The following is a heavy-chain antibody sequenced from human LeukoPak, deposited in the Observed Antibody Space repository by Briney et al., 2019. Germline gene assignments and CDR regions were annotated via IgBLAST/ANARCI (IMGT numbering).Heavy chain of an antibody. CDR1: GFTFSRYR. D-gene: IGHD3-16*01. V-gene: IGHV3-7*03. J-gene: IGHJ4*02. CDR2: IKQDGSEE. Sequence: GGSLRLSCAASGFTFSRYRMTWVRQAPGKEPEWVANIKQDGSEEYSVDSVKGRFAISRDNAKNSLYLQMNSLRAEDTAIYYCARDKIEGPYNFDNWGQGTLVIVSS. CDR3: ARDKIEGPYNFDN.